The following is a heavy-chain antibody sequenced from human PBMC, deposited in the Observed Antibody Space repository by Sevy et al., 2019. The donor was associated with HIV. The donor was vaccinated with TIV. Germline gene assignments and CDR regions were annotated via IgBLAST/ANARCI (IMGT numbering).Heavy chain of an antibody. V-gene: IGHV3-23*01. J-gene: IGHJ4*02. CDR2: LSFGWGEI. D-gene: IGHD2-8*01. CDR3: AREGCTKPHDY. Sequence: GGPLSLSCRAFGSTFRKFPLSWVRNPPGKGLEWVSTLSFGWGEITYADSVKGRFTISRDNSKSSVYLQMNNLRPEDTAVYYCAREGCTKPHDYWGQGTLVTVSS. CDR1: GSTFRKFP.